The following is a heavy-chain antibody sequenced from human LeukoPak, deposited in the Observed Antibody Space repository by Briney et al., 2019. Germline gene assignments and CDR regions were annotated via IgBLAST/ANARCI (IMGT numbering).Heavy chain of an antibody. CDR1: GFTFSDYY. CDR2: ISNSGVNT. J-gene: IGHJ4*02. V-gene: IGHV3-11*04. D-gene: IGHD6-13*01. CDR3: ARALEGQLVNYYFDY. Sequence: SGGSLRLSCAASGFTFSDYYMSWIRQAPGAGLEWVSYISNSGVNTYYADSVKGRFTISRDNARNSLFLQMNSLRAEDTAVYYCARALEGQLVNYYFDYWGQGTLVTVSS.